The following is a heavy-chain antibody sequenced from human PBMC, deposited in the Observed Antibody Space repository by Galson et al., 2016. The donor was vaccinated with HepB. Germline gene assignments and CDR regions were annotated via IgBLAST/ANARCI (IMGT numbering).Heavy chain of an antibody. CDR1: GGSITNFNYF. D-gene: IGHD3-10*02. CDR3: VGSRVTVATSGFYVPVRCDF. J-gene: IGHJ4*02. CDR2: ILHSGTA. Sequence: QVQLQESGPGLVKPSETLSLTCTVPGGSITNFNYFWGWVRQSPGKGLEWIGSILHSGTACENPSLERRISWSVDTSKDEFSLKMRSVTVADTAVYWCVGSRVTVATSGFYVPVRCDFWGQGVLVRVSS. V-gene: IGHV4-39*01.